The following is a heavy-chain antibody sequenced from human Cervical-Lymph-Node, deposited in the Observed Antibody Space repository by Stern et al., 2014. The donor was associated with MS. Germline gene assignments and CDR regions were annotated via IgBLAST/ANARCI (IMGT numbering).Heavy chain of an antibody. V-gene: IGHV3-43*01. D-gene: IGHD4-17*01. Sequence: QLVESGGVVVQPGGSLRLSCAASGFTFRDYTMHWVRQAPGKGLEWVSLISWDGLTTYYADSVQGRFTISRDNSKNSLYLHMDSLKTDDTALYHCVKSRVGGDYGHTDYWGQGTLVTVSS. CDR3: VKSRVGGDYGHTDY. CDR2: ISWDGLTT. J-gene: IGHJ4*02. CDR1: GFTFRDYT.